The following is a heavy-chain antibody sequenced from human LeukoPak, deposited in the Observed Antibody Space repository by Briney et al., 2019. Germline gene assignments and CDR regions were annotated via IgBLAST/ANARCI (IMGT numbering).Heavy chain of an antibody. V-gene: IGHV4-59*01. J-gene: IGHJ3*02. D-gene: IGHD4-17*01. CDR1: GGSISGYY. CDR3: ARGPTYGDYSEGVFDI. CDR2: IYYSGST. Sequence: SETLSLTCTVSGGSISGYYWSWIRQPPGKGLEWIWYIYYSGSTNYNPSLMSRVTISLDTSKNQFSLKLGSVTAADTAVYYCARGPTYGDYSEGVFDIWGQGTMVTVSS.